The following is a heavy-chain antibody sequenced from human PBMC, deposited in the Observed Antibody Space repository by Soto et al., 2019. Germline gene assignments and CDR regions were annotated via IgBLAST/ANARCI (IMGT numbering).Heavy chain of an antibody. J-gene: IGHJ5*02. Sequence: GGSLRLSCAASGFTFSSYGMHWVRQAPGKGLEWVAVIWYDGSNTYYADSVKGRFTISRDNSKNTLYLQMNSLRAEDAAVYYCARGPLKYSSSWYGRFDRCGQGTLVTVSS. V-gene: IGHV3-33*01. CDR1: GFTFSSYG. CDR2: IWYDGSNT. CDR3: ARGPLKYSSSWYGRFDR. D-gene: IGHD6-13*01.